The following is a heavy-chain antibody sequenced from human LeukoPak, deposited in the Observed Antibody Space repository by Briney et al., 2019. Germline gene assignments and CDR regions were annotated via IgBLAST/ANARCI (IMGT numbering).Heavy chain of an antibody. J-gene: IGHJ4*02. V-gene: IGHV3-74*01. CDR2: VNTAGSST. CDR1: GFTFSTYW. CDR3: VRGMGGHFDY. Sequence: SGGSLRLSCAASGFTFSTYWMHWVRQAPGKGLVWVSRVNTAGSSTSYADSVKGRFTISRDNAKNTLYLQMNSLRAEDTAMYYCVRGMGGHFDYWGQGTLVTVSS. D-gene: IGHD3-16*01.